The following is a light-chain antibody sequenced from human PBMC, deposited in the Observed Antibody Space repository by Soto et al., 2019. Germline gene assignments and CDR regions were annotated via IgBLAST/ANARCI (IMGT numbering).Light chain of an antibody. CDR3: GTWDSSLSAGV. Sequence: QPVLTQPPSVSAAPGQRVTISCSGSSSNIGNNYASWYQQLPGTAPELLIYENNKRPSGIPDRFSGSKSGTSATLGITGLQTGDEADYYCGTWDSSLSAGVFGGGTQLTVL. CDR2: ENN. J-gene: IGLJ3*02. CDR1: SSNIGNNY. V-gene: IGLV1-51*02.